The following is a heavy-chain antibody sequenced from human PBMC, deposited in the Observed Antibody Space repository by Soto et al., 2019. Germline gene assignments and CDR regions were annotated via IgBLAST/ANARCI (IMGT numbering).Heavy chain of an antibody. Sequence: GGSLRLSCATSGFTFSSYAMNWVRQAPGKGLVWVSRIDSDGSSTTYADSVKGRFTISRDNAKNTLYLQMNSLRVDDTAVYYCASLSGSPALSDYWGQGTLVTVSS. D-gene: IGHD1-26*01. J-gene: IGHJ4*02. CDR3: ASLSGSPALSDY. CDR1: GFTFSSYA. V-gene: IGHV3-74*01. CDR2: IDSDGSST.